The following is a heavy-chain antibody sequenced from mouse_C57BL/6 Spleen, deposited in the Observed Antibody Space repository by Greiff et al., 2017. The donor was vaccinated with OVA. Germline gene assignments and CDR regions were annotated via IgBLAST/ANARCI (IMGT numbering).Heavy chain of an antibody. Sequence: EVNVVESGGGLVKPGGSLKLSCAASGFTFSSYAMSWVRQTPEKRLEWVATISDGGSYTYYPDNVKGRFTISRDNAKNNLYLQMSHLKSEDTAMYYCAREGYDGYGIDYFDYWGQGTTLTVSS. J-gene: IGHJ2*01. D-gene: IGHD2-3*01. V-gene: IGHV5-4*01. CDR1: GFTFSSYA. CDR2: ISDGGSYT. CDR3: AREGYDGYGIDYFDY.